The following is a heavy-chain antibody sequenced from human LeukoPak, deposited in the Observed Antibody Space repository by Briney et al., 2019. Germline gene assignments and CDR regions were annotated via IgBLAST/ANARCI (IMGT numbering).Heavy chain of an antibody. J-gene: IGHJ4*02. V-gene: IGHV4-59*01. CDR2: IYYTGST. Sequence: PSETLSLTCTVPGGSISSYYWSWIRHPPGKGLEWIGYIYYTGSTNYNPSLKSRVTISVDTSKNQFSLKLSSVTAADTAVYYCARVRMYSSGWYLFDSWGQGTLVTISS. CDR3: ARVRMYSSGWYLFDS. CDR1: GGSISSYY. D-gene: IGHD6-19*01.